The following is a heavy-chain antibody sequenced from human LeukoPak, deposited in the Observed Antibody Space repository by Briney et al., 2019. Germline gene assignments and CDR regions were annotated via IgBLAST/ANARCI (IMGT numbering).Heavy chain of an antibody. CDR3: ARAAKVSSGWYTVYYYGMDV. V-gene: IGHV4-61*01. CDR1: GYSISSGYY. CDR2: IYYSGST. D-gene: IGHD6-19*01. Sequence: KSSETLSVSCTVSGYSISSGYYWSWIRQPPGKGLEWIGYIYYSGSTNYNPSLKSRVTISVDTSKNQFSLKMSSVTAADTAVYYCARAAKVSSGWYTVYYYGMDVWGQGTTVTVSS. J-gene: IGHJ6*02.